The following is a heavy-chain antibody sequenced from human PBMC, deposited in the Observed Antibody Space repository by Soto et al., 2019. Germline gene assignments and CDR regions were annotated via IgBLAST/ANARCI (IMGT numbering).Heavy chain of an antibody. CDR2: ISAYNGNT. J-gene: IGHJ4*02. CDR3: AREPNYFDY. Sequence: ASVKVSCTASGYTFSYYGIGGVRQAPGQGLEWMGWISAYNGNTNYAQKLQGRVTMTTDTSTSTAYMELRSLRSDDTAVYYCAREPNYFDYWGQGTLVTVSS. V-gene: IGHV1-18*01. CDR1: GYTFSYYG.